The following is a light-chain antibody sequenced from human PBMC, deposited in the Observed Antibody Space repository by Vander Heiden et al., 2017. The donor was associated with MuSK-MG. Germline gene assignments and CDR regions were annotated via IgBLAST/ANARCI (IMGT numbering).Light chain of an antibody. V-gene: IGKV1-12*01. CDR3: HRANSFAIT. CDR1: QGISSW. Sequence: DIQMTQSPSSVSASVGDRLTITCRVSQGISSWLASYQQIPGIAPKLLIYAASRLLSAVPSTFSGTRSRTDFTLTISILHPEDFATYCCHRANSFAITFGTGTKVEIK. J-gene: IGKJ4*01. CDR2: AAS.